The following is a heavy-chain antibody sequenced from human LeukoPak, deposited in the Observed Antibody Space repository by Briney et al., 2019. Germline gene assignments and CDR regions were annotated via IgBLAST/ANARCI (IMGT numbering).Heavy chain of an antibody. J-gene: IGHJ4*02. V-gene: IGHV3-23*01. CDR1: GFTFSSYA. CDR3: ANQARRTGYYFDN. Sequence: GGSLRLSCAASGFTFSSYAMSWVSRAPGKGLEWVSSISSSGGSTYYADSVKGRFTVSRDNSKNTLYLQMSSLRAEDTAVYYCANQARRTGYYFDNWGQGTLVTVSS. CDR2: ISSSGGST.